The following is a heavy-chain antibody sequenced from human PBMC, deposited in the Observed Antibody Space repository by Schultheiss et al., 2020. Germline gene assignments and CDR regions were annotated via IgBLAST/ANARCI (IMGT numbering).Heavy chain of an antibody. CDR2: IYPGDSDT. V-gene: IGHV5-51*01. J-gene: IGHJ4*02. D-gene: IGHD6-13*01. Sequence: GGSLRLACKGSGYSFTSYWIGWVRQMPGKGLEWMGIIYPGDSDTRYSPSFQGQVTISADKSISTAYLQWSSLKASDTAMYYCARRVAAAGADYWGQGTLVTVSS. CDR1: GYSFTSYW. CDR3: ARRVAAAGADY.